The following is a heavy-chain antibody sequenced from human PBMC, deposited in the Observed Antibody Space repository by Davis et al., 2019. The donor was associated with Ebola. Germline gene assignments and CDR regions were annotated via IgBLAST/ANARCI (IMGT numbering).Heavy chain of an antibody. CDR1: GFTFSDHW. CDR3: ARAVDVADY. J-gene: IGHJ4*02. Sequence: GESLKISCAASGFTFSDHWMSWVRQAPGKGLEWVANIKGDGSVRFYLGSVKSRFTISRDNAKNSVYLQMNSLRAEDTAVYYCARAVDVADYWGQGTLVTVSS. CDR2: IKGDGSVR. D-gene: IGHD5-12*01. V-gene: IGHV3-7*03.